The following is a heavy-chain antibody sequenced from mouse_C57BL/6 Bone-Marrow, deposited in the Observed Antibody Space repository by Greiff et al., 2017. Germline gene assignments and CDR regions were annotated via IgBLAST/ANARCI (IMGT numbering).Heavy chain of an antibody. CDR2: IDPSDSYT. D-gene: IGHD2-2*01. CDR1: GYTFTSYW. CDR3: VLYYGYDRGWYIDV. V-gene: IGHV1-69*01. Sequence: QVQLQQPGAELVMPGASVKLSCKASGYTFTSYWMHWVKQRPGQGLEWIGEIDPSDSYTNYNQKFKGTSTLTVDKSSSTAYMQLSSLTSEDSAVYYCVLYYGYDRGWYIDVWGTGTTVTVSS. J-gene: IGHJ1*03.